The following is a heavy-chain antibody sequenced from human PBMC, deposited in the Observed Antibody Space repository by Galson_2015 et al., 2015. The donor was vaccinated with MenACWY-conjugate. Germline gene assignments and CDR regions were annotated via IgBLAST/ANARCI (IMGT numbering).Heavy chain of an antibody. J-gene: IGHJ5*02. V-gene: IGHV3-74*01. CDR1: GFTFNQYW. CDR3: TRGNDGSGQFDP. CDR2: ISPDGSVT. Sequence: SLRLSCAASGFTFNQYWMHWVRHAPGKGLVCVSRISPDGSVTNYADSVKGRFTLSRDNAKNTLYLQMNSLRGDDTAVYYCTRGNDGSGQFDPWGQGTLVTVSS. D-gene: IGHD5-24*01.